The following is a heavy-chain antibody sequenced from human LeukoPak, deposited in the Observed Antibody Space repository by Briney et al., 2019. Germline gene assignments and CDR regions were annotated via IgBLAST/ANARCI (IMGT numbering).Heavy chain of an antibody. Sequence: SETLSLTCTVSSDSISNYYWSWIRQPPGEGREWIGYVFYSGSTNYSPSLKSRVTISIDMSKNQFSLRLKSVTAADTALYYCATYASPNMLTPYYFDHWGQGILVTVSS. CDR2: VFYSGST. CDR1: SDSISNYY. CDR3: ATYASPNMLTPYYFDH. D-gene: IGHD3-9*01. J-gene: IGHJ4*02. V-gene: IGHV4-59*01.